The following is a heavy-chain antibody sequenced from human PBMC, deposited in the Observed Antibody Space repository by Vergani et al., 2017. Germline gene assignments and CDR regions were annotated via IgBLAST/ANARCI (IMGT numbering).Heavy chain of an antibody. CDR3: AREAYGSSTSCAHDAFDI. CDR2: IYTRGST. Sequence: QVQLQESGPGLVKPSQTLSLTCTVSGGSISSGTYYWSWIRQPAGKGLEWIGRIYTRGSTNYNPSLKSRVSLSLDTSKNQFSLTLSAVTAADTAVFYCAREAYGSSTSCAHDAFDIWGQGTMVTVSS. J-gene: IGHJ3*02. CDR1: GGSISSGTYY. V-gene: IGHV4-61*02. D-gene: IGHD2-2*01.